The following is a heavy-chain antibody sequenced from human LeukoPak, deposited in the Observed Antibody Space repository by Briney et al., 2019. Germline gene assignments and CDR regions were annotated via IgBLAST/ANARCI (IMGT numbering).Heavy chain of an antibody. J-gene: IGHJ4*02. CDR1: GFTFSSYA. D-gene: IGHD3-22*01. CDR3: ASATPTYDSSGYYSDY. V-gene: IGHV3-30-3*01. Sequence: GRSLRLSCAASGFTFSSYAKHWVRQAPGKGLEWVAVISYDGSNKYYADSVKGRFTISRDNSKNTLYLQMNSLRAEDTAVYYCASATPTYDSSGYYSDYWGQGTLVTVSS. CDR2: ISYDGSNK.